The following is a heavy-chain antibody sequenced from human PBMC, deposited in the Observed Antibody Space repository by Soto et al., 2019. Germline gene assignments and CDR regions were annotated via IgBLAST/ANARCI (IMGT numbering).Heavy chain of an antibody. V-gene: IGHV2-5*02. CDR3: VQSRCGGDCLQSYSSHSYYGLDV. Sequence: QITLKESGPTLVKHTQTLTLTCTFPGFSFSSIGEGVGWIRQPPGKALEWLALIYWDDDKRYSPSLKSRLTVTKDTSKNQVVLTMTNMDPVDTATYYCVQSRCGGDCLQSYSSHSYYGLDVWGQGTTVTVSS. CDR2: IYWDDDK. CDR1: GFSFSSIGEG. D-gene: IGHD2-21*02. J-gene: IGHJ6*02.